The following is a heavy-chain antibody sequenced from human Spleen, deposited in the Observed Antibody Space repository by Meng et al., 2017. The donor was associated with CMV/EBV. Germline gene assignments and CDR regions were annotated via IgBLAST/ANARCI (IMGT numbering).Heavy chain of an antibody. J-gene: IGHJ4*02. CDR2: ISYDGSNK. CDR3: AREKGCTGAFDY. V-gene: IGHV3-30*04. D-gene: IGHD2-8*02. CDR1: GFTFSSYA. Sequence: GESLKISCAASGFTFSSYAMHWVRQAPGKGLEWVAVISYDGSNKYYADSVKGRFTISRDNSKNTLYLQMNSLRAEDTAVYYCAREKGCTGAFDYWGQGTLVTVSS.